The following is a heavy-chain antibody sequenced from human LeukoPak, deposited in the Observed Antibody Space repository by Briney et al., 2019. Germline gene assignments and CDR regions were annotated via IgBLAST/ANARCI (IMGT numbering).Heavy chain of an antibody. J-gene: IGHJ5*02. D-gene: IGHD6-19*01. V-gene: IGHV3-33*08. CDR2: IWNDGSNK. CDR3: ARALAVAGTGGFDP. CDR1: GFTFTKYG. Sequence: PGGSLRLSCVASGFTFTKYGVHWVRRAPGKGLEWVAVIWNDGSNKYYADSVKGRFTISRDNSKNTLHLQMNSLRAEDTAVYYCARALAVAGTGGFDPWGQGTLVTVSS.